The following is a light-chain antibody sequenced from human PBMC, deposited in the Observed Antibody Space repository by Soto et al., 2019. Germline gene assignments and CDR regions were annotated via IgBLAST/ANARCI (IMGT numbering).Light chain of an antibody. CDR1: QSLSNR. V-gene: IGKV1-5*01. CDR2: DAS. CDR3: HYYAAVWT. J-gene: IGKJ1*01. Sequence: DIQMTQSPATLSASVGDRVTITCRASQSLSNRLAWYQQKPGKAPKVLIYDASSLDSGVPSRFSGSGSGTDFILTISSRQTDDVASYYCHYYAAVWTFGQGTKVEIK.